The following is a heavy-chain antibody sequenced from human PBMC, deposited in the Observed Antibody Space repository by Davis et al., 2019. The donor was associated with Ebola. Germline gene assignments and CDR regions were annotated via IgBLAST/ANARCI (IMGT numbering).Heavy chain of an antibody. Sequence: PGGSLRLSCAASGFTFSSYGMHWVRQAPGKGLVWVSCINRDGSTTTYADSVKGRFTISRDNAKNTLYLQMNNLRVEDTAVYYCATLPGYYWGQGTLVTVSS. CDR1: GFTFSSYG. CDR3: ATLPGYY. J-gene: IGHJ4*02. V-gene: IGHV3-74*03. D-gene: IGHD1-26*01. CDR2: INRDGSTT.